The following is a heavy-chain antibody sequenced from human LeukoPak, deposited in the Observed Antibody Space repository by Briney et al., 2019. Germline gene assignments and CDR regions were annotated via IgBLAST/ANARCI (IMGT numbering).Heavy chain of an antibody. CDR3: ARDQGAFDM. CDR2: IKQDGSEK. J-gene: IGHJ3*02. Sequence: GGSLRLSCAGSGITLCTYWMSWIRQAPGKGLEWVGNIKQDGSEKYFVDSLRGRFTISRDNAKNSLFLQMNSLRAEDTAVYYCARDQGAFDMWGQGTMVTVSS. CDR1: GITLCTYW. V-gene: IGHV3-7*05.